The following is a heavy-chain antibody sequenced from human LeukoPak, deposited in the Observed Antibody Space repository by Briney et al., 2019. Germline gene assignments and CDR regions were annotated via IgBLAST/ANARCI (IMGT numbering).Heavy chain of an antibody. D-gene: IGHD2-21*02. CDR2: IIPIFGIA. J-gene: IGHJ5*02. Sequence: GASVTASCKASGGTFSSYAISWVRQAPGQGPEWMGRIIPIFGIANYAQKFQGRVTITADKSTSTAYMELSSLRSEDTAVYYCARGKVTAIPYNWFDPWGQGTLVTVSS. V-gene: IGHV1-69*04. CDR3: ARGKVTAIPYNWFDP. CDR1: GGTFSSYA.